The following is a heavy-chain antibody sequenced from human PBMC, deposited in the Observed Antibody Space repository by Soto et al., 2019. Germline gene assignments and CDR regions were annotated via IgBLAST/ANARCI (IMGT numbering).Heavy chain of an antibody. Sequence: QVRLVQSGPEVRKPGFSVKVSCKASGGTFSTSAISWVRQAPGQGLEWMGGIVPIFGPEKYAPKFQGRVTITADESTNTFYMELGSLRSEDTAVYYCARGLEYSSGSHYFDYWGQGTLVTVSS. CDR3: ARGLEYSSGSHYFDY. CDR1: GGTFSTSA. J-gene: IGHJ4*02. CDR2: IVPIFGPE. D-gene: IGHD3-22*01. V-gene: IGHV1-69*01.